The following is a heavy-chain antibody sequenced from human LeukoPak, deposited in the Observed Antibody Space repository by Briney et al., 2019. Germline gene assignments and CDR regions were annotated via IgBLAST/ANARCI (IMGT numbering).Heavy chain of an antibody. CDR1: GFTFNNYA. Sequence: GGSLRLSCAASGFTFNNYAIHWVRQAPGKVLEWVALISYDGSDKYYPDSVKGRFTISRDNSKNTLYLQMNSLRPEDTALYYCVRGRYYYDVSRYPDYWGQGTLVTVSS. CDR2: ISYDGSDK. V-gene: IGHV3-30-3*01. CDR3: VRGRYYYDVSRYPDY. J-gene: IGHJ4*02. D-gene: IGHD3-22*01.